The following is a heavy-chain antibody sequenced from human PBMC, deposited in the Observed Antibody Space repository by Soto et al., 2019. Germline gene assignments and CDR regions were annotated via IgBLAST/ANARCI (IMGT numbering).Heavy chain of an antibody. CDR1: GFYFNNYG. Sequence: GGSLRFSCAVSGFYFNNYGINWVRQPPGKGLEWVSSVSKSDYTYYSDSVKGRFTISRDNAKNSVSLQMNSLRAEDTAVYYCAREDSIIIPAVSDFWGQGTLVTVSS. V-gene: IGHV3-21*01. D-gene: IGHD2-2*01. J-gene: IGHJ4*02. CDR3: AREDSIIIPAVSDF. CDR2: VSKSDYT.